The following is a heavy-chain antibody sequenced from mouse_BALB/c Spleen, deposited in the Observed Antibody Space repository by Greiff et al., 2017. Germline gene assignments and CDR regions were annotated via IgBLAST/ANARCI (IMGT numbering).Heavy chain of an antibody. CDR3: TTPSYYGSSLFAD. CDR2: IYPGNSDT. J-gene: IGHJ3*01. CDR1: GYTFTSYW. Sequence: VQLQQSGTVLARPGASVKMSCKASGYTFTSYWMHWVKQRPGQGLEWIGAIYPGNSDTSYNQKFKGKAKLTAVTSTSTAYMELSSLTNEDSAVYYCTTPSYYGSSLFADWGQGTLVTVSA. D-gene: IGHD1-1*01. V-gene: IGHV1-5*01.